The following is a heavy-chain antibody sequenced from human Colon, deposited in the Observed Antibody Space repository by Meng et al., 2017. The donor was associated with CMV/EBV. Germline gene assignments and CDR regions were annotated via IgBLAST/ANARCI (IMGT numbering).Heavy chain of an antibody. V-gene: IGHV4-34*01. CDR2: ITDSGSS. CDR1: GGSCSGYY. Sequence: SGGSCSGYYWTWIRKSPGKGLEWIGEITDSGSSKSDPSLQSRVSLSVDMSKKQFSLSLSSVTAADTADYYCSRAKRGTYYYYAMDVWGQGTTVTVSS. CDR3: SRAKRGTYYYYAMDV. J-gene: IGHJ6*02. D-gene: IGHD3-16*01.